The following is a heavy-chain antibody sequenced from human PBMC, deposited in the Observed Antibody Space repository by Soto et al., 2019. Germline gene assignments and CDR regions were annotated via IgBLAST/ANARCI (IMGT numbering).Heavy chain of an antibody. CDR1: GGSFSGYY. V-gene: IGHV4-34*01. Sequence: SETLSLTCAVYGGSFSGYYWSWIRQPPGKGLEWIGEINHSGSTNYNPSLKSRVTISVDTSKSQFSLKLTSVTAADTAVYYCARHWAYCSSTSCYRSHAFDIWGQGTMVTVSS. CDR2: INHSGST. J-gene: IGHJ3*02. CDR3: ARHWAYCSSTSCYRSHAFDI. D-gene: IGHD2-2*02.